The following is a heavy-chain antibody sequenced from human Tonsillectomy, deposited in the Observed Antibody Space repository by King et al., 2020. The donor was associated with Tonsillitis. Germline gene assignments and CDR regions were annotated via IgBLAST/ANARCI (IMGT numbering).Heavy chain of an antibody. CDR1: GFSFDDHT. J-gene: IGHJ4*02. CDR3: AKSSRQSWLPLDY. Sequence: VQLVESGGVVVQPGGSLRLSCAASGFSFDDHTMHWLRQALGKGLEGVSLISWNGGSTYYADSVKGRFTISRDKTKNSLYLQMNSLRAEDTALYYCAKSSRQSWLPLDYWGQGTLVTVAS. CDR2: ISWNGGST. V-gene: IGHV3-43D*04. D-gene: IGHD5-24*01.